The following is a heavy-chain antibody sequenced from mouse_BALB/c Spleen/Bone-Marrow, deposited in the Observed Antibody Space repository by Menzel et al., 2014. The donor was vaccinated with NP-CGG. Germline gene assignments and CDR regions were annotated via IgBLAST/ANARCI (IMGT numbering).Heavy chain of an antibody. CDR2: ISDGGSYT. CDR3: ARYGSSPYAMDY. Sequence: EVQVVESGGGLVKPGGSPKLSCAASGFTFSDYYMYWVRQTPEKRLEWVATISDGGSYTYYPDSVKGRFTISRDNAKNNLYLQMSSLKSEDTAMYYCARYGSSPYAMDYWGQGTSVTVSS. CDR1: GFTFSDYY. J-gene: IGHJ4*01. D-gene: IGHD1-1*01. V-gene: IGHV5-4*02.